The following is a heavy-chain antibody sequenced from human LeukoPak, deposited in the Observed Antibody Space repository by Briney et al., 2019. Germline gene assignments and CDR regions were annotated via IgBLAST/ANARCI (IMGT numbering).Heavy chain of an antibody. J-gene: IGHJ4*02. D-gene: IGHD3-10*01. CDR2: IYAGDSDT. V-gene: IGHV5-51*01. CDR3: ARVMVRGVIPDY. Sequence: KSGESLKISGKGSGYIFTSYWIGWVRQMPGKGLEWMGIIYAGDSDTRYSPAFQGQVTISADKYISTAYLQCSSLKASDTAMYYCARVMVRGVIPDYWGQGTPVPVSS. CDR1: GYIFTSYW.